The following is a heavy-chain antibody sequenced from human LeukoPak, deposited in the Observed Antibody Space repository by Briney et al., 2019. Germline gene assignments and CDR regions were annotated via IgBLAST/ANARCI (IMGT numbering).Heavy chain of an antibody. D-gene: IGHD6-19*01. CDR2: INPNSGGT. Sequence: VASVKVSCKASGYTFTGYYMHWVRQAPGQGLEWMGWINPNSGGTNYAQKFQGRVTMTRDTSISTAYMEVSRLRSDDTAVYYCARAGAGMAVVETRYYMNVWGKGTTVTVSS. CDR3: ARAGAGMAVVETRYYMNV. CDR1: GYTFTGYY. V-gene: IGHV1-2*02. J-gene: IGHJ6*03.